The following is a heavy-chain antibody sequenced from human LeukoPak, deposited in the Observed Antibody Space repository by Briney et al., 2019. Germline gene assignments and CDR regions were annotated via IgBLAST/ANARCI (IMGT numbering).Heavy chain of an antibody. V-gene: IGHV3-53*01. CDR1: GFSFSSYE. J-gene: IGHJ4*02. D-gene: IGHD3-9*01. CDR3: AREYYDLLTSGGCFDY. CDR2: IYSGGST. Sequence: GGSLRLSCAASGFSFSSYEMSWVRQAPGKGLEWVSVIYSGGSTYYADSVKGRFTISRDNSKNTLFLQMDSLRAEDTAVYYCAREYYDLLTSGGCFDYWGLGTLVTVSS.